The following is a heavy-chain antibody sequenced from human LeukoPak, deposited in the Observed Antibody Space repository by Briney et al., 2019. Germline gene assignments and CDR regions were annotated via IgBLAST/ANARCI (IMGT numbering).Heavy chain of an antibody. CDR3: ARLYCSSTSCYPAD. Sequence: PSETLSLTCTVSGGSISTYYWSWIRQPAGKGLEWIGRIYTSGSTNYNPSLKSRVTMSVDTSKNQFSLKLSSVTAADTAVYYCARLYCSSTSCYPADWGQGTLVTVFS. J-gene: IGHJ4*02. CDR2: IYTSGST. V-gene: IGHV4-4*07. CDR1: GGSISTYY. D-gene: IGHD2-2*01.